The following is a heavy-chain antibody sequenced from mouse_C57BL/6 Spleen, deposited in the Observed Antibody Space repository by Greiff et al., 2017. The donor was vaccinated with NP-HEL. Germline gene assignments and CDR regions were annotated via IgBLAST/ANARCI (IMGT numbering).Heavy chain of an antibody. CDR3: TRGAVTTEYFDV. Sequence: VKLKESGAELVRPGASVTLSCKASGYTFTDYEMHWVKQTPVHGLEWIGAIDPETGGTAYNQKFKGKAILTADKSSSTAYMELRSLTSEDSAVYYCTRGAVTTEYFDVWGTGTTVTVSS. V-gene: IGHV1-15*01. CDR1: GYTFTDYE. J-gene: IGHJ1*03. D-gene: IGHD2-2*01. CDR2: IDPETGGT.